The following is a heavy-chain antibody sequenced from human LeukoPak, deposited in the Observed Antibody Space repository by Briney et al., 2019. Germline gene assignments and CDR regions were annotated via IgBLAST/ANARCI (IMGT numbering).Heavy chain of an antibody. CDR2: IYYSGST. J-gene: IGHJ6*03. Sequence: PSETLSLTCTVSGGSISSYYWSWIRQPPGKGLEWIGYIYYSGSTNYNPSLKSRVTISVDTSKNQFSLKLSSVTAADTAVYYCARDLRGRRDYYYYYMDVWGKGTTVTVSS. V-gene: IGHV4-59*01. CDR1: GGSISSYY. CDR3: ARDLRGRRDYYYYYMDV.